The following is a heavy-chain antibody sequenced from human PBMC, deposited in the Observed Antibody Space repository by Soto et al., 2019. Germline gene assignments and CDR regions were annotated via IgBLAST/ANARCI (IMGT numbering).Heavy chain of an antibody. Sequence: SVKVSCKASGGTSSSYAISWVRQAPGQGLEWMGGIIPIFGTANYAQKFQGRVTITADESTSTAYMELSSLRSEDTAVYYCARSKTMVRGATDFDYWGQGTLVTVSS. CDR1: GGTSSSYA. CDR2: IIPIFGTA. D-gene: IGHD3-10*01. J-gene: IGHJ4*02. V-gene: IGHV1-69*13. CDR3: ARSKTMVRGATDFDY.